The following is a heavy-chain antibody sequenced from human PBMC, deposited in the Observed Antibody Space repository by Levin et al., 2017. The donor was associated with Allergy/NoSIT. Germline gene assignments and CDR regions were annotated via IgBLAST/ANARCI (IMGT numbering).Heavy chain of an antibody. J-gene: IGHJ6*02. CDR1: GGSISSYY. Sequence: GSLRLSCTVSGGSISSYYWSWIRQPPGKGLEWIGYIYYSGSTNYNPSLKSRVTISVDTSKNQFSLKLSSVTAADTAVYYCARERFLEWLSPGLDTTKYYYYGMDVWGQGTTVTVSS. V-gene: IGHV4-59*01. D-gene: IGHD3-3*01. CDR3: ARERFLEWLSPGLDTTKYYYYGMDV. CDR2: IYYSGST.